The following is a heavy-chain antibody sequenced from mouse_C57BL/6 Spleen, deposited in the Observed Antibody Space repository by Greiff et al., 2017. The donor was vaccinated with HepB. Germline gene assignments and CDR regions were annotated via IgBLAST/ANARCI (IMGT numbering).Heavy chain of an antibody. CDR1: GYTFTSYW. CDR2: IDPSDSYT. V-gene: IGHV1-69*01. J-gene: IGHJ3*01. CDR3: ASEGISRGAWFAY. Sequence: QVQLQQPGAELVMPGASVKLSCKASGYTFTSYWMHWVKQRPGQGLEWIGEIDPSDSYTNYNQKVKGKSTLTVDKSSSTAYMQLSSLTAEDSAVYYCASEGISRGAWFAYWGQGTLVTVSA.